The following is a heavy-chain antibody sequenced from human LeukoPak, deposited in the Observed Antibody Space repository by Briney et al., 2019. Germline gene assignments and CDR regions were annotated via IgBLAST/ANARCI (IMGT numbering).Heavy chain of an antibody. CDR1: GFTFSSYA. D-gene: IGHD2-2*01. CDR2: ISYDGGNK. J-gene: IGHJ4*02. Sequence: GGSLRLSCAASGFTFSSYAMHWVRQAPGKGLEWVAVISYDGGNKYYADSVKGRFTVSRDSSKSTLYLQMNSLRAEDTAVYYCAKLPYCSSTSCYVGDYWGQGTLVTVSS. V-gene: IGHV3-30*18. CDR3: AKLPYCSSTSCYVGDY.